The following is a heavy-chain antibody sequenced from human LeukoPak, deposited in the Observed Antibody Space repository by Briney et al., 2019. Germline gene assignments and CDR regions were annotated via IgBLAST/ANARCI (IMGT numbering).Heavy chain of an antibody. D-gene: IGHD3-22*01. CDR2: LYYSGST. Sequence: SETLSLTCTVSGGSISSSSYYWGWIRQPPGKGLEWIGSLYYSGSTYDNPSLRSRVTISLDTSKNQFSLKLSSVTAADTAVYFCASGYYDTGSYYDFWGQGTLVTVSS. J-gene: IGHJ4*02. CDR3: ASGYYDTGSYYDF. V-gene: IGHV4-39*01. CDR1: GGSISSSSYY.